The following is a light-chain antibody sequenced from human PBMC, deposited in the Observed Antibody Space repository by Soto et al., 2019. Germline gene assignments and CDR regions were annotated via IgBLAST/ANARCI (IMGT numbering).Light chain of an antibody. V-gene: IGKV3-15*01. CDR1: QTINTN. CDR2: GAS. Sequence: EIVMTQSPTTVSVSPGERATLSCRATQTINTNLAWYQQKPGQAPRLLISGASTRATGIPARFSGSGSGTEFTLSISSLQSEDFAVYYCQQYHDWPLYTFGQGTKLEIK. J-gene: IGKJ2*01. CDR3: QQYHDWPLYT.